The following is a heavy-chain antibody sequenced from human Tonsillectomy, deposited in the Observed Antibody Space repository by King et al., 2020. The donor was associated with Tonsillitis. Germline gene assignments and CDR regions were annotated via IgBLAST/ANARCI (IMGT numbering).Heavy chain of an antibody. CDR3: ARARRGRSFGY. CDR1: GGSISSYY. J-gene: IGHJ4*02. D-gene: IGHD3-10*01. Sequence: VQLQESGPGLVKPSETLSLTCTVSGGSISSYYWSWIRQPPGKGPEWIGYIYYSGSTNYNPSLKSRVTISVDTSKNQFSLKLSSVTAADTAVYYCARARRGRSFGYWGQGTLVTVSS. CDR2: IYYSGST. V-gene: IGHV4-59*01.